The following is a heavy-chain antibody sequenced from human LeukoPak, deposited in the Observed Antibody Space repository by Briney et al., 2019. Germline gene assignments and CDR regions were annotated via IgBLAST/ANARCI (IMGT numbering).Heavy chain of an antibody. V-gene: IGHV4-30-2*01. CDR1: GGSISSGGYS. CDR3: ARAVSEVHDAFDI. D-gene: IGHD1-1*01. Sequence: SETLSPTCAVSGGSISSGGYSWSWIRQPPGKGLEWIGYIYHSGSTYYNPSLKSRVTISVDRSKNQFSLKLSSVTAADTAAYYCARAVSEVHDAFDIWGQGTMVTVSS. J-gene: IGHJ3*02. CDR2: IYHSGST.